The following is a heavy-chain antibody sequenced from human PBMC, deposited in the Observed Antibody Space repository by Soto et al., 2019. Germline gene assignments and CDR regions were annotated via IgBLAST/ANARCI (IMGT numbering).Heavy chain of an antibody. Sequence: PGGSLRLSCAASGFTFSSYSMNWVRQAPGKGLEWVSSISSSSSYIYYADSVKGRFTISRDNAKNSLYLQMNSLRAEDTAVYYCARDEEYSRRLLWVAPWGHGTLVTGSS. CDR3: ARDEEYSRRLLWVAP. CDR2: ISSSSSYI. J-gene: IGHJ5*02. V-gene: IGHV3-21*01. CDR1: GFTFSSYS. D-gene: IGHD6-6*01.